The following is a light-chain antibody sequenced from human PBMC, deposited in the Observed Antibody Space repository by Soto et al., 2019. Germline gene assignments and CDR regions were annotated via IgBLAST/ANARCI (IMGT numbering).Light chain of an antibody. CDR2: EAS. J-gene: IGKJ4*01. CDR3: QQYNSYPLT. CDR1: QDISSY. Sequence: DMQRTQSPSSLSASVGDRVTITCRASQDISSYLAWLQQKPGKAPKSLIYEASNLQSGVSSRFSGSGSGTDFTLTISSLQPEDFAIYYCQQYNSYPLTFGGGTKVDIK. V-gene: IGKV1-16*01.